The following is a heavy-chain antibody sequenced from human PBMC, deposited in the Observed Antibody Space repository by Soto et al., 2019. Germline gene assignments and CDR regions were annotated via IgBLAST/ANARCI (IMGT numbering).Heavy chain of an antibody. CDR3: ASGGDYGSGSYYYYGMDV. CDR2: IIPIFGTA. Sequence: GASVKVSCKASGGTFSSYAISWVRQAPGQGLEWMGGIIPIFGTANYAQKFQGRVTITADESTSTAYMELSSLRSEDTAAYYCASGGDYGSGSYYYYGMDVWGQGTTVTVSS. CDR1: GGTFSSYA. D-gene: IGHD3-10*01. V-gene: IGHV1-69*13. J-gene: IGHJ6*02.